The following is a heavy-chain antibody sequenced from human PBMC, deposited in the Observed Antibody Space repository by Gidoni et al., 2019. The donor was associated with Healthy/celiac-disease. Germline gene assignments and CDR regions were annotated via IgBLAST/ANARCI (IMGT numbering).Heavy chain of an antibody. Sequence: QVQLQQWGAGLLKPSETLSLTCAVYGGSFSGYYWSWIRQPPGKGLEWIGEINHSGSTNYNPSLKSRVTISVDTSKNQFSLKLSSVTAADTAVYYCARVDDYGGNGDYWGQGTLVTVSS. V-gene: IGHV4-34*01. D-gene: IGHD4-17*01. CDR2: INHSGST. CDR3: ARVDDYGGNGDY. J-gene: IGHJ4*02. CDR1: GGSFSGYY.